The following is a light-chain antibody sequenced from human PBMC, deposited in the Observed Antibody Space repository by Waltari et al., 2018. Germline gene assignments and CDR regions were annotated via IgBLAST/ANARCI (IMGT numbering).Light chain of an antibody. CDR3: ETWDSNAWV. CDR2: LEGSGSY. J-gene: IGLJ3*02. Sequence: QPVLTHSSSASASLGSSVKLTCTLSTGHSCYIIACHQQQPGKAPRYLMKLEGSGSYNKGSGVPDRFSGSSSGADRYLTISNLQSEDEADYYCETWDSNAWVFGGGTKLTVL. V-gene: IGLV4-60*03. CDR1: TGHSCYI.